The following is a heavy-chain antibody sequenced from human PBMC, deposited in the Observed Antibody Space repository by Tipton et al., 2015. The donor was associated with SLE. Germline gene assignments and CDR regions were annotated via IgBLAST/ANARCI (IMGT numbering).Heavy chain of an antibody. CDR1: GGSFSGYY. J-gene: IGHJ2*01. CDR3: AGRVGNWYFDL. CDR2: INHSGST. Sequence: TLSLTCAVYGGSFSGYYWSWIRQPPGKGLEWIGEINHSGSTNYNPSLKSRVTISVDTSKNQFSLKLSSVTAADTAVYYCAGRVGNWYFDLWGRGTLVTVSS. D-gene: IGHD2-2*01. V-gene: IGHV4-34*01.